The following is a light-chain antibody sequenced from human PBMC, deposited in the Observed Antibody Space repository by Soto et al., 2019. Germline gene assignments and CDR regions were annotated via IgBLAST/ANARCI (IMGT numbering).Light chain of an antibody. CDR3: CSYAGSSLYA. CDR1: SSDVGSYNL. J-gene: IGLJ1*01. V-gene: IGLV2-23*02. Sequence: QSALTQPASVSGSPGQSITISCTGTSSDVGSYNLVSWYQQHPGKAPKLMIYEVSKRPSGVSNRFSGSKSGNTASLTISGLQAEDEADYYCCSYAGSSLYAFGTGTKVTV. CDR2: EVS.